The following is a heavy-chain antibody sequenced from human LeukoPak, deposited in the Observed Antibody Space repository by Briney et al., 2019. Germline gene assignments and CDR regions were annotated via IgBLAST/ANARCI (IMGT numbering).Heavy chain of an antibody. CDR3: ARAWVTATSDAFDI. Sequence: GGSLRLSCAASGFTFSSYNMNWVRQAPGKGLEWVSYISSSSRTIYYADSVRGRLTISRDNAKNSLYLQMNSLRAEDTAVYYCARAWVTATSDAFDIWGQGTMVTVSS. V-gene: IGHV3-48*01. J-gene: IGHJ3*02. CDR2: ISSSSRTI. CDR1: GFTFSSYN. D-gene: IGHD2-21*02.